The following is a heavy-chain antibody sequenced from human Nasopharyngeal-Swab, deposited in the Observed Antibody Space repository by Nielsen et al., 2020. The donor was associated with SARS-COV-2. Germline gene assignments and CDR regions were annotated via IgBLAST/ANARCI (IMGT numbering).Heavy chain of an antibody. CDR3: ARDHRRPYYYYYGMDV. CDR2: INHSGST. Sequence: SETLSLTCAVYGGSFSGYYWSWIRQPPGKGLEWIGEINHSGSTNYNPSLKGRVTISVDTSKNQFSLKLSSVTAADTAVYYCARDHRRPYYYYYGMDVWGQGTTVTVSS. J-gene: IGHJ6*02. V-gene: IGHV4-34*01. CDR1: GGSFSGYY.